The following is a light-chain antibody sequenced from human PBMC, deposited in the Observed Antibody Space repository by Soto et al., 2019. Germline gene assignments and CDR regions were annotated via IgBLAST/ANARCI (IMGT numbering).Light chain of an antibody. Sequence: QSVLTPPACESVSTGQSITISCTGTSSDVGTYNYVSWYQHHPGKAPKLIIYEVSNRPSGVSNRFSGSKSGSTASLTTSGLQAEDEADYHCTSYTRDTALVVGTGTKVT. CDR3: TSYTRDTALV. CDR2: EVS. V-gene: IGLV2-14*01. J-gene: IGLJ1*01. CDR1: SSDVGTYNY.